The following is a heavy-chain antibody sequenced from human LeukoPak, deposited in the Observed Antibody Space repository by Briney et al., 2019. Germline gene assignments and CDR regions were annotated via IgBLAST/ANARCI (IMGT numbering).Heavy chain of an antibody. CDR1: GASISSYY. D-gene: IGHD3-9*01. CDR3: ARGDDILTGYYAFDI. V-gene: IGHV4-59*12. CDR2: IYYSGNT. Sequence: SETLSLTCTVSGASISSYYWSWIRQPPGKGLEWIGYIYYSGNTYYNPSLKSRVTISVDRSKNQFSLKLSSVTAADTAVYYCARGDDILTGYYAFDIWGQGTMVTVSS. J-gene: IGHJ3*02.